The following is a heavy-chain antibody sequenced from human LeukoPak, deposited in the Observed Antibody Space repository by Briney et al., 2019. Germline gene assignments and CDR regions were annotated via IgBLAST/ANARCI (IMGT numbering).Heavy chain of an antibody. CDR3: ATLDYGGNSFNVFDI. V-gene: IGHV3-21*01. J-gene: IGHJ3*02. CDR1: GFTFTSYN. CDR2: ISGSSSDI. D-gene: IGHD4-23*01. Sequence: PGGSLRLSCAASGFTFTSYNMAWVRQRPGKGLEWVSFISGSSSDIYYADSLKGRFTISRDNAKNSLYLQMNSLRAEDTAIYYCATLDYGGNSFNVFDIWGQGTMVTVSS.